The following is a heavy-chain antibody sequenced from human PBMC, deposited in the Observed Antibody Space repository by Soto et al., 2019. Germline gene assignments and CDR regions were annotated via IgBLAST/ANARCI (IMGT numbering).Heavy chain of an antibody. V-gene: IGHV3-23*01. CDR1: AFTFSSYA. CDR2: ISGSGGST. CDR3: AKERHPTTVTVGRFDY. Sequence: EVQLLESGGGLVQPGGSLRLSCAASAFTFSSYAMSWVRQAPGKGLEWVSAISGSGGSTYYADSVKGRFTISRDNSKNTLYLQMNSLRAEDTAVYYCAKERHPTTVTVGRFDYWGQGTLVTVSS. J-gene: IGHJ4*02. D-gene: IGHD4-17*01.